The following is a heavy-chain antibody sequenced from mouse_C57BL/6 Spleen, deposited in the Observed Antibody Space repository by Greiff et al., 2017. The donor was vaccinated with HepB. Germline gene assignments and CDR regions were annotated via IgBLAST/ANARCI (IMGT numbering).Heavy chain of an antibody. CDR3: ARPRTGSPFAY. CDR1: GFPFSDYG. V-gene: IGHV5-17*01. J-gene: IGHJ3*01. CDR2: ISSGSSTI. D-gene: IGHD4-1*01. Sequence: VESGGGLVKPGGSLKLSCAASGFPFSDYGMHWVRQAPKKGLEWVAYISSGSSTIYYADTVKGRFTISRDNAKNTLFLQMTSLRSEDTAMYYCARPRTGSPFAYWGQGTLVTVSA.